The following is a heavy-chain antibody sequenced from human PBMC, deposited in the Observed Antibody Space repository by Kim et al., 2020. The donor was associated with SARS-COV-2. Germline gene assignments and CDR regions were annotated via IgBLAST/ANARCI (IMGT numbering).Heavy chain of an antibody. Sequence: SETLSLTCTVSGGSISSSSYYWGWIRQPPGKGLEWIGSIYYSGSTYYNPSLKSRVTISVDTSKNQFSLKLSSVTAADTAVYYCARTRDGYNYYYFDYWGQGTLVTVSS. J-gene: IGHJ4*02. CDR3: ARTRDGYNYYYFDY. CDR1: GGSISSSSYY. CDR2: IYYSGST. V-gene: IGHV4-39*01. D-gene: IGHD5-12*01.